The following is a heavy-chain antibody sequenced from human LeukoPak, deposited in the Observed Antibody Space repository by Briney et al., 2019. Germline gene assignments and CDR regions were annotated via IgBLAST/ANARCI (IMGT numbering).Heavy chain of an antibody. Sequence: SETLSLTCAVSGYSISSGYYWGWIRQPPGKGLEWIGSIYHSGSTYYNPSLKSRVTISVDTSKNQFSLKLSSVTAADTAVYYCARDRSWSSGLYFDYWGQETLVTVSS. D-gene: IGHD6-19*01. CDR1: GYSISSGYY. CDR2: IYHSGST. J-gene: IGHJ4*02. CDR3: ARDRSWSSGLYFDY. V-gene: IGHV4-38-2*02.